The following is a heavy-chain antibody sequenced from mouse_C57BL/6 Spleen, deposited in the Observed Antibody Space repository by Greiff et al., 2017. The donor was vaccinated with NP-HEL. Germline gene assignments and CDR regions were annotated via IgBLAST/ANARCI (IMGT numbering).Heavy chain of an antibody. D-gene: IGHD4-1*01. Sequence: EVKLVESGGGLVKPGGSLKLSCAASGFTFSDYGMHWVRQAPEKGLEWVAYISSGSSTIYYADTVKGRFTISRDNAKNTLFLQMTSLRSEDTAMYYCALAGRAMDYWGQGTSVTVSS. CDR2: ISSGSSTI. V-gene: IGHV5-17*01. J-gene: IGHJ4*01. CDR1: GFTFSDYG. CDR3: ALAGRAMDY.